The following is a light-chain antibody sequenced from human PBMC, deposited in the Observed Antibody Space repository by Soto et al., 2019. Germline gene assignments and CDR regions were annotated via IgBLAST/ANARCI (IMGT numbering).Light chain of an antibody. CDR2: DDA. J-gene: IGKJ1*01. V-gene: IGKV1-5*01. CDR1: QSMSSW. Sequence: DIPMTQSPSTLSAFVGDRVTITCRASQSMSSWLAWHQQKPGRAPKFLIHDDASLESGVPSGFRGRGSGTEFTLTTHSLQPDDFATYYCQQDNGSLWTFGQGTKVEI. CDR3: QQDNGSLWT.